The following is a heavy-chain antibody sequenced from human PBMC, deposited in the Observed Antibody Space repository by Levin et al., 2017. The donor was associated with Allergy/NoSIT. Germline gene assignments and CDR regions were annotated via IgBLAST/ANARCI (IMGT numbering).Heavy chain of an antibody. J-gene: IGHJ1*01. D-gene: IGHD1-26*01. V-gene: IGHV4-61*03. CDR1: GDSGSGTFY. CDR3: ATGGAATPDH. Sequence: PSETLSLTCTVSGDSGSGTFYWTWIRQSPGRGLEWLGYIFSSGGSNYNPSLKSRATISLDSSKNRFFLTLTSVIPADTAVYYGATGGAATPDHWGQGTLVTVSS. CDR2: IFSSGGS.